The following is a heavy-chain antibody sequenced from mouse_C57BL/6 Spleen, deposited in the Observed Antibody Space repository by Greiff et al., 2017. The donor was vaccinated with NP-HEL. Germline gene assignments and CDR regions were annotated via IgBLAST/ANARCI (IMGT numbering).Heavy chain of an antibody. Sequence: VQLVESGAELARPGASVKLSCKASGYTFTSYGISWVKQRTGQGLEWIGEIYPRSGNTYYNEKFKGKATLTADKSSSTAYMELRSLTSEDSAVYFCASYSNYPYAMDYWGQGTSVTVSS. J-gene: IGHJ4*01. CDR1: GYTFTSYG. CDR2: IYPRSGNT. D-gene: IGHD2-5*01. V-gene: IGHV1-81*01. CDR3: ASYSNYPYAMDY.